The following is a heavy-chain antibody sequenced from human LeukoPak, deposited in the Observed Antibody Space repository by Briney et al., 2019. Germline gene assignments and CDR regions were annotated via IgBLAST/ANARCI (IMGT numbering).Heavy chain of an antibody. V-gene: IGHV3-7*01. D-gene: IGHD4-17*01. CDR1: GFSFIPFW. CDR3: ARLFGGVTTFDY. Sequence: AGGSLRFSFEASGFSFIPFWISWPPQGPGKGLDWVASINPDGSGTSYVDSVKGRFTISRDNAQNSLYLQMNSLSAEDTAVYYCARLFGGVTTFDYWGQGTLVTVSS. CDR2: INPDGSGT. J-gene: IGHJ4*02.